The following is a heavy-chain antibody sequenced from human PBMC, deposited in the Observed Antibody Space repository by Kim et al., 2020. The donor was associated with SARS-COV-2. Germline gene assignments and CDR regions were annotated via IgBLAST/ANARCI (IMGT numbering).Heavy chain of an antibody. D-gene: IGHD6-19*01. V-gene: IGHV3-21*01. CDR3: ARVLTSGWSYFDY. Sequence: ADSMTGRLTISTDNARASLYLQMNSLRAEDTAVYYCARVLTSGWSYFDYWGQGTLVTVSS. J-gene: IGHJ4*02.